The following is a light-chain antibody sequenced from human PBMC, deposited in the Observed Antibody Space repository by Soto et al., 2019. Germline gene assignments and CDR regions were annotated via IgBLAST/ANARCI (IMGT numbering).Light chain of an antibody. J-gene: IGKJ5*01. CDR2: DTS. Sequence: TVMTQSPGTLSLSLGERATLSCRASQSVSIHLAWYQQKPGQAPRLLIYDTSTRATGIPARFSGSGSGTEFTPTISSLQSEDFAVYYCQQYSNWPPITFGQGTRLEV. V-gene: IGKV3-15*01. CDR1: QSVSIH. CDR3: QQYSNWPPIT.